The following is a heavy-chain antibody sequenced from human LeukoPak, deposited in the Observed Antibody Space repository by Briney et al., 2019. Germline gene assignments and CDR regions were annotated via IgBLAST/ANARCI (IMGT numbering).Heavy chain of an antibody. CDR3: ATSLRMDNWFDP. J-gene: IGHJ5*02. D-gene: IGHD2-2*03. V-gene: IGHV1-46*01. CDR1: GYTFTSYY. Sequence: ASVKVSCKASGYTFTSYYMHWVRQAPGQGLEWMGIINPSGGSTSYAQKFQGRVTMTRDTSTSTVYMELRSPRSEDTAVYYCATSLRMDNWFDPWGQGTLVTVSS. CDR2: INPSGGST.